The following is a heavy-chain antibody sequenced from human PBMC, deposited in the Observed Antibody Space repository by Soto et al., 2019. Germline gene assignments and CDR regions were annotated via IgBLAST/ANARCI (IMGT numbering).Heavy chain of an antibody. CDR3: ATWYSYGYD. D-gene: IGHD5-18*01. CDR2: IYGGGDP. V-gene: IGHV3-53*01. Sequence: GGSLRLSCAASGLFVSNSYMAWVRQAPGRGLEWVADIYGGGDPHYAHSVKGRFTISRDESTNTLRLQMNSLRVEDTATYYCATWYSYGYDWGQGTLVTVSS. J-gene: IGHJ4*02. CDR1: GLFVSNSY.